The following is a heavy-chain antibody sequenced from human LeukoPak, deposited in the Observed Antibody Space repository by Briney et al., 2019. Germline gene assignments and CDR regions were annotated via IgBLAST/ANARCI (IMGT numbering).Heavy chain of an antibody. D-gene: IGHD2-15*01. CDR2: ILFDGSNT. V-gene: IGHV3-30-3*01. CDR1: GITFSSLS. CDR3: ARPYCSGGSCYPNPGGMDA. J-gene: IGHJ6*02. Sequence: RSLRLSFSASGITFSSLSMQLVRQAPGQGLEWVAVILFDGSNTYYADSVKGRFTISRDNSKNTLYLQMNSLRAEDTAVYYCARPYCSGGSCYPNPGGMDAWGQGTTVTVSS.